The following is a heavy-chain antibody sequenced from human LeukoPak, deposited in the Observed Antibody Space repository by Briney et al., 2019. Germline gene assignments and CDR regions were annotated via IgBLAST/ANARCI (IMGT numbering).Heavy chain of an antibody. CDR3: AYGGYSYGWAFDY. CDR1: GGSISSSNW. CDR2: IYHSGST. Sequence: PSGTLSLTCAVSGGSISSSNWWSWVRQPPGKGLEWIGEIYHSGSTNYNPSLKSRVTISVDTSKNQFSLKLSSVTAADTAVYYCAYGGYSYGWAFDYWGQGTLVTVSS. D-gene: IGHD5-18*01. V-gene: IGHV4-4*02. J-gene: IGHJ4*02.